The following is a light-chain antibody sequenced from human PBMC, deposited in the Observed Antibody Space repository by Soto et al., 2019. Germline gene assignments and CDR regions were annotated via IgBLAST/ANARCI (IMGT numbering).Light chain of an antibody. CDR1: SSDVGGYNS. CDR3: SSYTSISASVI. Sequence: QSVLTQPASVSGSPGQSITISCTGSSSDVGGYNSVSWYQQYPGKVPKLVIYDVXXRPXGXSNRFSXXXXXXXXXXTIXGLQAEDEAHYYCSSYTSISASVIFGGGTKLTVL. V-gene: IGLV2-14*03. J-gene: IGLJ2*01. CDR2: DVX.